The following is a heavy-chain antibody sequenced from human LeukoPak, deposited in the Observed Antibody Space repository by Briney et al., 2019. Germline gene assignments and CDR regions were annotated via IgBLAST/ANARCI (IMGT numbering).Heavy chain of an antibody. CDR3: ARGRIVGAMRRRAPPDY. CDR1: GGSFSGYY. V-gene: IGHV4-34*01. Sequence: PSETLSLTCAVYGGSFSGYYWSWIRQPPGKGLEWIGEINHSGSTNYNPSLKSRVTISVDTSKNQFSLKLSSVTAADTAVYYCARGRIVGAMRRRAPPDYWGQGTLVTVSS. J-gene: IGHJ4*02. D-gene: IGHD1-26*01. CDR2: INHSGST.